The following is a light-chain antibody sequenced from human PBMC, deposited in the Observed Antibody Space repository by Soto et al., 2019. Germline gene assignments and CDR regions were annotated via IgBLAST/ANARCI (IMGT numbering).Light chain of an antibody. CDR2: DAS. V-gene: IGKV3-15*01. CDR3: QQYNKWPRT. CDR1: QSVSSN. J-gene: IGKJ1*01. Sequence: EIVMTHSPATLSVSPWEIVTLSCRASQSVSSNLVWYHQKPGQAPRLLIYDASTRATGIPARYSGSGSGTEFNFTISSLQSEDFAVYSCQQYNKWPRTFGQGTKVDIK.